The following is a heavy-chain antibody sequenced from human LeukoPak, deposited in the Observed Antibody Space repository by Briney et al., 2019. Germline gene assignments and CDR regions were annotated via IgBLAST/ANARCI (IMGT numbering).Heavy chain of an antibody. J-gene: IGHJ4*02. V-gene: IGHV3-48*01. CDR2: ISSTSGTI. CDR3: TSRGTLYGY. CDR1: GFTFSSYN. D-gene: IGHD2/OR15-2a*01. Sequence: GGSLRLSCAASGFTFSSYNRNWVRQAPGKGLEWVSYISSTSGTIDHANSVKVRFTISRDNAKTSLYRQMNSLRAEATAVYYCTSRGTLYGYWGQGTLVTVSS.